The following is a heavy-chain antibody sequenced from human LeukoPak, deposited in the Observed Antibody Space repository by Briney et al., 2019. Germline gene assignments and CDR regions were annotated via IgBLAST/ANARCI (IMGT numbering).Heavy chain of an antibody. CDR3: TKNTHDY. J-gene: IGHJ4*02. CDR1: GFTFSGRW. CDR2: IKGDGSGK. V-gene: IGHV3-7*01. D-gene: IGHD1/OR15-1a*01. Sequence: GGSLRLSCAASGFTFSGRWMSWVRQAPGKGLEWVATIKGDGSGKFYVDSVKGRFAISRDDAKSSLFLQMDSLRSEDTAVYYCTKNTHDYWGQGTLVTVSS.